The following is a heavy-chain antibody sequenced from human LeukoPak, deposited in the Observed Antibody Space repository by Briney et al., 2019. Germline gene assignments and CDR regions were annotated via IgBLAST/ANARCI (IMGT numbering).Heavy chain of an antibody. D-gene: IGHD3-22*01. CDR2: IYYSGST. CDR1: GGSISSSSYY. Sequence: SETLSLTCTVSGGSISSSSYYWGWIRQPPGKGLEWIGSIYYSGSTYYNPSLKSRVPISVDTSKNQFSLKLSSVTAADTAVYYCARHRGYYDSSGYRFDYWGQGTLVTVSS. V-gene: IGHV4-39*01. CDR3: ARHRGYYDSSGYRFDY. J-gene: IGHJ4*02.